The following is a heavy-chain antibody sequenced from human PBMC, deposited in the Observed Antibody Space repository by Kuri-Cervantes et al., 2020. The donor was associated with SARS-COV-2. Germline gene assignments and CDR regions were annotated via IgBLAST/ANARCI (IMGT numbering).Heavy chain of an antibody. Sequence: SETLSLTCAVYGGSFSSYYWSWIRQPPGEGLEWIGYVYYTGSTNYNPSLKSRVTISVDTSKNQFSLKLRSVTAADAAVYYCARVWGEPDAFDIWGQGTMVTVSS. CDR2: VYYTGST. CDR3: ARVWGEPDAFDI. V-gene: IGHV4-59*01. J-gene: IGHJ3*02. CDR1: GGSFSSYY. D-gene: IGHD3-16*01.